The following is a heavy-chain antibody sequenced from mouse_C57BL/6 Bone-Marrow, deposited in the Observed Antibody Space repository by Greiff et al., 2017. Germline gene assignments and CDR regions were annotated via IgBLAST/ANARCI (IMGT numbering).Heavy chain of an antibody. CDR1: GYTFTSYG. D-gene: IGHD6-1*01. Sequence: VQLQQSGAELARPGASVKLSCKASGYTFTSYGISWVKQRPGQGLEWIGKIYPRSGNTYYNEKFKGKATLTADKSSSTAYMQLRSLTAEDSAVYFCARSAYWYFDDWGKGTTVTVSA. J-gene: IGHJ1*03. CDR3: ARSAYWYFDD. CDR2: IYPRSGNT. V-gene: IGHV1-81*01.